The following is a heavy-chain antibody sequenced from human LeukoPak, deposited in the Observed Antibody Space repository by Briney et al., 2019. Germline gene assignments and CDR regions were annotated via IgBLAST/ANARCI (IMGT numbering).Heavy chain of an antibody. CDR2: ITRGSENT. J-gene: IGHJ4*02. CDR3: AKDSRHEAD. CDR1: GFMFSGYD. Sequence: GGSLRLSCAASGFMFSGYDMSWARQAPGKGLDWVSTITRGSENTHYADSVKGRFTISKDNSKNTLYLEMNSLRAEDTAVYYCAKDSRHEADWGQGTLVTVSS. D-gene: IGHD6-19*01. V-gene: IGHV3-23*01.